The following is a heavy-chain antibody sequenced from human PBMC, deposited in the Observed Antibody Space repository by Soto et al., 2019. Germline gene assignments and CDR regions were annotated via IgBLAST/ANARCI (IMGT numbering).Heavy chain of an antibody. V-gene: IGHV5-51*01. Sequence: PGESLKISCKGSGYSFTSYWIGWVRQMPGKGLEWMGIIYPGDSDTRYSPSFQGQVTISADKSISTAYLQRSSLKASDTAMYYCARHGNTAMVILSAFDIWGQGTMVTVSS. CDR1: GYSFTSYW. CDR3: ARHGNTAMVILSAFDI. CDR2: IYPGDSDT. J-gene: IGHJ3*02. D-gene: IGHD5-18*01.